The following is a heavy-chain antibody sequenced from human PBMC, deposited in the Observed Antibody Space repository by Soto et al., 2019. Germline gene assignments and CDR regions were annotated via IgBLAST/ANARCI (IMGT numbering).Heavy chain of an antibody. CDR3: AMVKAQSLSSGWYWGYDI. CDR2: IRGSGGNT. J-gene: IGHJ3*02. Sequence: EVQLLESGGGLVQPGGSLRLSCAASGFTFSTYAMRWVRQAPGKGLEWVATIRGSGGNTHYADSVKGRFTTSRDNSENTVDLKKNSLRAEDTAVYDWAMVKAQSLSSGWYWGYDIWGHGTMVTVSS. D-gene: IGHD6-19*01. CDR1: GFTFSTYA. V-gene: IGHV3-23*01.